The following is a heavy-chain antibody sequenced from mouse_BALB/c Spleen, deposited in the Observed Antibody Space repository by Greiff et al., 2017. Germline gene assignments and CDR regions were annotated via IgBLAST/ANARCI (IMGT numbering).Heavy chain of an antibody. CDR1: GYNFTSYW. Sequence: QVQLQQPGAELVKPGTSVKLSCKASGYNFTSYWINWVKLRPGQGLEWIGDIYPGSGSTNYNEKFKSKATLTVDTSSSTAYMQLSSLASEDSALYDCARYGNYYAMDYWGQGTSVTVSS. CDR3: ARYGNYYAMDY. V-gene: IGHV1-55*01. J-gene: IGHJ4*01. D-gene: IGHD2-1*01. CDR2: IYPGSGST.